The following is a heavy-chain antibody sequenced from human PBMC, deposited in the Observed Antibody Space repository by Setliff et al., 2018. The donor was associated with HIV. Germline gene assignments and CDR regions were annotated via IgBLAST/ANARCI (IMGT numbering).Heavy chain of an antibody. CDR1: GYTFTSNA. CDR3: ARDLSISNPYYDILTGPGVY. D-gene: IGHD3-9*01. Sequence: ASVKVSCKASGYTFTSNALHWVRQAPGQRLEWMGWINTGNGNTKYSQKFQGRVTMTRDTSTSTVYMELSSLRSEDTAVYYCARDLSISNPYYDILTGPGVYWGQGTLVTVSS. CDR2: INTGNGNT. V-gene: IGHV1-3*04. J-gene: IGHJ4*02.